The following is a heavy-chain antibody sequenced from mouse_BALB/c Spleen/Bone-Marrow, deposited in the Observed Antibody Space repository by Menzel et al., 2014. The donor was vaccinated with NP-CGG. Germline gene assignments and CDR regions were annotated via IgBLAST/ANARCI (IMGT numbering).Heavy chain of an antibody. CDR3: AKHGREYYAMDY. V-gene: IGHV2-6-5*01. D-gene: IGHD4-1*01. CDR2: IWGGGST. Sequence: VQGVGSGPGLVSPSQSLSITCTVSGFSLTDYGVSWIRQPPGKGLEWLGVIWGGGSTYYNSALKSRLSISKDNSKSQVFLKMNSLQTDDTAMYYCAKHGREYYAMDYWGQGTSVTVSS. J-gene: IGHJ4*01. CDR1: GFSLTDYG.